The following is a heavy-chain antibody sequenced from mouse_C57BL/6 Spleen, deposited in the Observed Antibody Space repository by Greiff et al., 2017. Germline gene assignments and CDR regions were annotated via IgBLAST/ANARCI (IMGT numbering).Heavy chain of an antibody. D-gene: IGHD1-1*01. J-gene: IGHJ2*01. CDR1: GYTFTGYW. CDR2: ILPGSGST. V-gene: IGHV1-9*01. Sequence: VQLQQSGAELMKPGASVKLSCKATGYTFTGYWIEWVKQRPGHGLEWIGVILPGSGSTNYNEKFKGKATFTADPSSNTAYMQLSSLTTEDSAIYYCARKVYYYGSSRFDYWGQGTTRTVSS. CDR3: ARKVYYYGSSRFDY.